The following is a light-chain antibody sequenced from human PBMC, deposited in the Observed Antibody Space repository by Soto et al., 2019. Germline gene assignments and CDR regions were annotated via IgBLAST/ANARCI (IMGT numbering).Light chain of an antibody. J-gene: IGKJ2*01. CDR3: QQANSFPPT. CDR1: QGISSW. Sequence: DLQMTQSPSSVSASVGDRVTITCRASQGISSWLVWYQQKPGKAPKLLIYAASSLQSGVPSRFSGSGSGTDFTLTISSLQPEDFATYYCQQANSFPPTFGQGTKLEIK. V-gene: IGKV1D-12*01. CDR2: AAS.